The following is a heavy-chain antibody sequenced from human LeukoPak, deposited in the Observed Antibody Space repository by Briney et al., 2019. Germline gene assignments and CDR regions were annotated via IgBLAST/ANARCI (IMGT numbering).Heavy chain of an antibody. V-gene: IGHV4-59*01. J-gene: IGHJ4*02. CDR1: GGSISSYY. D-gene: IGHD6-13*01. Sequence: SETLSLTCTVSGGSISSYYWSWIRQPPGKGLEWIGYIYYSGSTNYNPSLKSRVTISIDTSKNQFSLKLSSVTAADTAVYYCAGQGSRKGMFDYWGQGTLVTVSS. CDR2: IYYSGST. CDR3: AGQGSRKGMFDY.